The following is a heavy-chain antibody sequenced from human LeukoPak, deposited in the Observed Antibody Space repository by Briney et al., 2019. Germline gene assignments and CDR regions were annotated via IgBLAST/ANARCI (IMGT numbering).Heavy chain of an antibody. D-gene: IGHD3-10*01. Sequence: GGSLRLSCAASGFNFRTYVMKWVRQAPGKGLEWVSCIGASSSFMYYADSVRGRFTISRDNARNSLYLQMNSLRAEDAAVYYCAREDYSSGNPTIDNWGQGTLVTVSS. V-gene: IGHV3-21*01. J-gene: IGHJ4*02. CDR3: AREDYSSGNPTIDN. CDR2: IGASSSFM. CDR1: GFNFRTYV.